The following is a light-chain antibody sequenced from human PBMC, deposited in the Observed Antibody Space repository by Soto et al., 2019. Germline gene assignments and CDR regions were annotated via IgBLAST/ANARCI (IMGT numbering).Light chain of an antibody. CDR2: EVS. J-gene: IGLJ1*01. CDR3: RSYTSSSTYV. V-gene: IGLV2-14*01. Sequence: QSALTQPASVSGSPGQSITISCTGTSSDVGGYNYVSWYQQHPGKAPKLMIYEVSNRPSGVSNRFSGSKSGNTASLTISGLKAEDEADYYWRSYTSSSTYVFGAGTKLTVL. CDR1: SSDVGGYNY.